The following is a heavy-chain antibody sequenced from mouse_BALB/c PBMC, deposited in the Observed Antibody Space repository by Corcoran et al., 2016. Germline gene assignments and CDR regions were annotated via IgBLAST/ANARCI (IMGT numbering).Heavy chain of an antibody. V-gene: IGHV1-26*01. J-gene: IGHJ4*01. CDR2: INPYNGAT. Sequence: EVQLQQSGPELVKPGASVKISCKASGYSFTGYYMHWVKQSHVKSLEWIGRINPYNGATSYNQNFKDKASLTVDKSSSTAYMELHSLTSEDSAVYYCARSRYGNYEGDAKDYWGQGTSVTVSS. D-gene: IGHD2-10*02. CDR1: GYSFTGYY. CDR3: ARSRYGNYEGDAKDY.